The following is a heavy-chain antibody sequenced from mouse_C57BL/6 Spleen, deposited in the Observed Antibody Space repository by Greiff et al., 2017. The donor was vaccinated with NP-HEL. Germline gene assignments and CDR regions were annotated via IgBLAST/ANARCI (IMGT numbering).Heavy chain of an antibody. V-gene: IGHV1-81*01. D-gene: IGHD1-1*01. Sequence: QVRLQQSGAELARPGASVKLSCKASGYTFTSYGISWVKQRTGQGLEWIGEIYPRSGNTYYNEKFKGKATLTADKSSSTAYMELRSLTSEDSAVYFCARVTTVVAPFDYWGQGTTLTVSS. J-gene: IGHJ2*01. CDR1: GYTFTSYG. CDR3: ARVTTVVAPFDY. CDR2: IYPRSGNT.